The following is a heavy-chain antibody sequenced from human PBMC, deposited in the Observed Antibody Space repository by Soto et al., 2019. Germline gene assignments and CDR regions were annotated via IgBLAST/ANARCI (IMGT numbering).Heavy chain of an antibody. D-gene: IGHD1-1*01. CDR3: ARHNYKLTKLIGVWLDP. Sequence: SVKVSCKASGDTFGRFTINWVRQAPGQGLEWMGGIKPISDITNYAQRFQGRVTFTADASTSTVYLELSSLRSEDTAMYYCARHNYKLTKLIGVWLDPWGQGTLVTVSS. V-gene: IGHV1-69*13. CDR2: IKPISDIT. J-gene: IGHJ5*02. CDR1: GDTFGRFT.